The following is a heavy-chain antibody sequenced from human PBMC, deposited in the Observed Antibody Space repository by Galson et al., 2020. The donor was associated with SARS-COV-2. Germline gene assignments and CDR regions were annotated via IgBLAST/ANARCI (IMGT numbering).Heavy chain of an antibody. CDR2: IYYSGST. J-gene: IGHJ6*02. CDR1: GGSISSYY. Sequence: ETSETLSLTCTVSGGSISSYYWSWIRQPPGKGLEWIGYIYYSGSTNYNPSLKSRVTISVDTSKNQFSLKLSSVTAADTAVYYCAGDYYDSSGYYYYGMDVWGRGTTVTVSS. CDR3: AGDYYDSSGYYYYGMDV. D-gene: IGHD3-22*01. V-gene: IGHV4-59*08.